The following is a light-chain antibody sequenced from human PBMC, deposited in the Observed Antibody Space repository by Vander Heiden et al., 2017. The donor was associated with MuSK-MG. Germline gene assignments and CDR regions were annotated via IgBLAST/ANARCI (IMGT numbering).Light chain of an antibody. J-gene: IGLJ2*01. CDR3: QSYDSSLSVV. CDR2: GNS. Sequence: SAPPPPPSVSPAPRQTVTISCSGSSSNIGAGDDVHWYQQLPATAPKLLSYGNSNRPSGVPDRFSGSKSGTSASLAITGLQAEDEDDYYCQSYDSSLSVVFGGGTKLTVL. CDR1: SSNIGAGDD. V-gene: IGLV1-40*01.